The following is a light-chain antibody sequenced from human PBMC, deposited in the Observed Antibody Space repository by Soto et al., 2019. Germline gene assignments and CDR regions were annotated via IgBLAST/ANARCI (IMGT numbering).Light chain of an antibody. V-gene: IGLV1-51*01. J-gene: IGLJ2*01. CDR1: SSNIGNNF. Sequence: QSVLTQPPSVSAAPGQKVTISCSGSSSNIGNNFVSWYQQLPGTAPKLLIFDNYNRPSGIPDRFSGSKSGTSATLGITGVQTGDEADYYCAAWDNSLSTSVVFGGGTKRTVL. CDR3: AAWDNSLSTSVV. CDR2: DNY.